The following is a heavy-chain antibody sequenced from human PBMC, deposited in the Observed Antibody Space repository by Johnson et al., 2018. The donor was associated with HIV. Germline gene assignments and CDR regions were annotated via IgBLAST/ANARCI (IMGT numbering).Heavy chain of an antibody. CDR2: INWNGGST. V-gene: IGHV3-20*04. D-gene: IGHD3-3*01. CDR3: ARELRGLGAFDI. J-gene: IGHJ3*02. Sequence: VQLVDSGGGVVRPGGSLRLSCAASGFTFSSYDMHWVRQATGKGLDWVSGINWNGGSTGYAGSVKGRFTISRDNDKNSLYLQMDSLRAEDTAVYYCARELRGLGAFDIWGQGTMVTVSS. CDR1: GFTFSSYD.